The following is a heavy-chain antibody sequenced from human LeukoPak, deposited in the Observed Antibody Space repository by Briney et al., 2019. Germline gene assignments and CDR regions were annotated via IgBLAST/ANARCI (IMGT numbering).Heavy chain of an antibody. CDR2: IYHSGST. D-gene: IGHD1-26*01. V-gene: IGHV4-39*07. CDR3: ARGGATPLDY. J-gene: IGHJ4*02. CDR1: GGSISSSSYY. Sequence: SETLSLTCTVSGGSISSSSYYWGWIRQPPGKGLEWIGEIYHSGSTNYNPSLKSRATISVDKSKNQFSLKLSSVTAADTAVYYCARGGATPLDYWGQGTLVTVSS.